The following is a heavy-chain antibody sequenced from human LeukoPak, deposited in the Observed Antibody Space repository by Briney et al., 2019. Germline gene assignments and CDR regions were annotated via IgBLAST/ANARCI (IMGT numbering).Heavy chain of an antibody. D-gene: IGHD3-10*01. Sequence: GGSLRLSCAASGFAFSSYEMNWVRQAPGKGLEWVSYISSSGSTIYYADSVKGRFTISRDNAKNSLYLQMNSLRAEDTAVYYCAGMPGFGELSLDYWGQGTLVTVSS. CDR2: ISSSGSTI. CDR3: AGMPGFGELSLDY. V-gene: IGHV3-48*03. CDR1: GFAFSSYE. J-gene: IGHJ4*02.